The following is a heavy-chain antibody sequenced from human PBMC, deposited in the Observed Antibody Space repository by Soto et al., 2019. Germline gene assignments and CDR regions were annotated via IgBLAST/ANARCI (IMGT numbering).Heavy chain of an antibody. CDR2: ISSSGSTI. J-gene: IGHJ3*01. Sequence: XGSLRLSFAASGFSFSYYDMSWIRQAPGKGLEWVSYISSSGSTIYYADSVKGRFTISRDNAKNSLYLQMNSLRAEDTAVYYCASMMIAVAGSAAWGQGTMVTVSS. V-gene: IGHV3-11*01. D-gene: IGHD6-19*01. CDR3: ASMMIAVAGSAA. CDR1: GFSFSYYD.